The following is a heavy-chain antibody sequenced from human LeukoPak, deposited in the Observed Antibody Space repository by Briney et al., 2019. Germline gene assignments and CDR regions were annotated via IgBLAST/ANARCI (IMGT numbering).Heavy chain of an antibody. CDR2: IYTSGST. J-gene: IGHJ4*02. Sequence: PSETLSLTCAVSGGSISSGSYYWSWIRQPAGKGLEWIGRIYTSGSTNYNPSLKSRVTISVDTSKNQFSLKLSSVTAADTAVYYCASLATYDFWSGYHFDYWGQGTLVTVSS. D-gene: IGHD3-3*01. CDR1: GGSISSGSYY. V-gene: IGHV4-61*02. CDR3: ASLATYDFWSGYHFDY.